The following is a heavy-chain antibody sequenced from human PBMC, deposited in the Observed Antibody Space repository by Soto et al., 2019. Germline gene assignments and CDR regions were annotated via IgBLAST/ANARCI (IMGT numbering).Heavy chain of an antibody. CDR2: IYYSGST. Sequence: KSSETLSLTCTVSGGTISSWYWSWIRQPPGKGLEWIGYIYYSGSTNCNPSLKSRVTISVDTSKNQFSLKLSSVTAADPAVYYCARRYGSAIDYWGQGTLVTVSS. CDR3: ARRYGSAIDY. V-gene: IGHV4-59*08. D-gene: IGHD1-26*01. CDR1: GGTISSWY. J-gene: IGHJ4*02.